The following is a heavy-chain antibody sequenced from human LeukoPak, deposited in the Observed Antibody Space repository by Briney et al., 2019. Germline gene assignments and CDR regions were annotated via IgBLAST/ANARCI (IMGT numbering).Heavy chain of an antibody. CDR2: AYYSGNT. CDR3: ARVVGSGFFDI. CDR1: GGSISSSSYY. D-gene: IGHD6-19*01. Sequence: SETLSLTCTVSGGSISSSSYYWGWIRQPPGKGLEWIGSAYYSGNTYYNPSLKSRVTISVDTSKKEFSLKVSSVTAADTAVYYCARVVGSGFFDIWGQGTMVTVSS. V-gene: IGHV4-39*07. J-gene: IGHJ3*02.